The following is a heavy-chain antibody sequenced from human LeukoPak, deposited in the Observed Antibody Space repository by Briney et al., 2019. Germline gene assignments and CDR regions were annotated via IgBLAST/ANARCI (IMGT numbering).Heavy chain of an antibody. CDR1: GYSFTSYG. J-gene: IGHJ3*02. CDR3: ARDGYYTDI. V-gene: IGHV1-2*02. CDR2: INPNSGGT. D-gene: IGHD3-3*01. Sequence: GASVKVSCKASGYSFTSYGISWVRQAPGQGLEWMGWINPNSGGTNYAQKFQGRVTMTRDTSISTAYMELSRLRSDDTAVYYCARDGYYTDIWGQGTMVTVSS.